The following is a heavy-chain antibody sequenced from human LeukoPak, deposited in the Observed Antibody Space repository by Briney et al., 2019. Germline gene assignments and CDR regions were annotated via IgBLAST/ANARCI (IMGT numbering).Heavy chain of an antibody. D-gene: IGHD1-26*01. Sequence: GGSLRLSCAASGFSFSSYSMNWVRQAPGKGLEWVSSISSSSRYIYYADSVKGRFTISRDNAKNSLYLQMNSLRADDTSVYFCATDPWEGRGLLDNWGREPWSPSPQ. CDR1: GFSFSSYS. J-gene: IGHJ4*02. V-gene: IGHV3-21*01. CDR3: ATDPWEGRGLLDN. CDR2: ISSSSRYI.